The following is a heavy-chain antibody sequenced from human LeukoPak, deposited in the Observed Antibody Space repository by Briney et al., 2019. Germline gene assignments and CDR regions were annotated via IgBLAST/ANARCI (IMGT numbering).Heavy chain of an antibody. J-gene: IGHJ4*02. CDR1: GYTFTSYD. CDR3: ARAGPSAGVQDY. CDR2: MNPNSGNT. V-gene: IGHV1-8*03. D-gene: IGHD6-25*01. Sequence: ASVKVSCKASGYTFTSYDINWVRQATGQGLEWMGWMNPNSGNTGYAQKFQGRVTITRNTSISTAYMELSSLRSEDTAVYYCARAGPSAGVQDYWGQGTLVTVSS.